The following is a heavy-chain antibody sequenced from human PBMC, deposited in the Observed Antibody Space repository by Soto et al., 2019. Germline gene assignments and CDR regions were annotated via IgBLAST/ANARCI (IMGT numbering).Heavy chain of an antibody. CDR2: ISAGGGST. CDR1: GFTLWTNE. V-gene: IGHV3-23*01. D-gene: IGHD6-19*01. Sequence: GSLRLSCTASGFTLWTNEMSWVRQAPGKGLEWVSTISAGGGSTYYADSVKGRLTFSRDNAKNTLYLQMNSLRAEDTAVYYCARSSGWPDYWGQGTLVTVSS. CDR3: ARSSGWPDY. J-gene: IGHJ4*02.